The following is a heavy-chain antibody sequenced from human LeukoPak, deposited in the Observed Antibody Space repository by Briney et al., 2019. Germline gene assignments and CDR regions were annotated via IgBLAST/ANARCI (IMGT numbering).Heavy chain of an antibody. D-gene: IGHD2-2*01. CDR1: GFTFSSYA. J-gene: IGHJ4*02. V-gene: IGHV3-30*04. Sequence: GGSLRLSCAASGFTFSSYAMHWVRQAPGKGLEWVAVISYDGSNKYYADSVKGRFTISRDNSKNTLYLQMNSLRAEDTAVYYCAASLPNIVVVPATKGPFGYWGQGALVTVSS. CDR3: AASLPNIVVVPATKGPFGY. CDR2: ISYDGSNK.